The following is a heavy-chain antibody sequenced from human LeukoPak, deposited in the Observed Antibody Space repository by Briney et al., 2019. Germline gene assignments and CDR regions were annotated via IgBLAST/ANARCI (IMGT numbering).Heavy chain of an antibody. Sequence: GRSLRLSCTASGFTFDDYPMSWVRQAPGKGHEWVGFIRSKTYGGTTEYAASVKGRFTISRDDSKSIAYLQMNSLKNEDTAVYYCTKSRDGYNGGSVDYWGQGTLVTVSS. CDR3: TKSRDGYNGGSVDY. CDR1: GFTFDDYP. D-gene: IGHD5-24*01. J-gene: IGHJ4*02. CDR2: IRSKTYGGTT. V-gene: IGHV3-49*04.